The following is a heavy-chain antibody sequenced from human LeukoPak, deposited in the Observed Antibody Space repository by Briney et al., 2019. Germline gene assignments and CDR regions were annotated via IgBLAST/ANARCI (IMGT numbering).Heavy chain of an antibody. J-gene: IGHJ5*02. Sequence: PSETLSLTCSVSGGSISSGNCYWSWLRQPAGKGLEWIGRTYASGSATYNPSLKSRVTISVDKSKNQFSLKLNSVTAADTAVYYCARGVGSSESNWFDPWGQGTLATVSS. D-gene: IGHD1-26*01. CDR1: GGSISSGNCY. CDR2: TYASGSA. V-gene: IGHV4-61*02. CDR3: ARGVGSSESNWFDP.